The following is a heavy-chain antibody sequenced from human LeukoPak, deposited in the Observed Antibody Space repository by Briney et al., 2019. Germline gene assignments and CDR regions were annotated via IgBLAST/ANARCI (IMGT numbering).Heavy chain of an antibody. CDR2: IKSKTDGGTT. Sequence: GGSLRLSCAASGFTFSNAWMSWVRQAPGKGLEWVGRIKSKTDGGTTDYAAPVKGRFTISRDDSKNTLYLQMNSLKTEDTAVYYCTTDHLHTVTIDYFDYWGQGTLVTVSS. CDR1: GFTFSNAW. D-gene: IGHD4-17*01. V-gene: IGHV3-15*01. CDR3: TTDHLHTVTIDYFDY. J-gene: IGHJ4*02.